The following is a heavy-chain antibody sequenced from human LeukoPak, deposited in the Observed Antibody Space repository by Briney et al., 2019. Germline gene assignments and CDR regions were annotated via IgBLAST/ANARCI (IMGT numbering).Heavy chain of an antibody. CDR2: IYYSGST. Sequence: SETLSLTCAVYGGSFSSYYWSWIRQPPGKGLEWIGYIYYSGSTNYNPSLKSRVTISVDTSKNQFSLKLSSVTAADTAVYYCARHSHYCSGGSCYIWPFDYWGQGTLVTVSS. CDR3: ARHSHYCSGGSCYIWPFDY. CDR1: GGSFSSYY. V-gene: IGHV4-59*08. D-gene: IGHD2-15*01. J-gene: IGHJ4*02.